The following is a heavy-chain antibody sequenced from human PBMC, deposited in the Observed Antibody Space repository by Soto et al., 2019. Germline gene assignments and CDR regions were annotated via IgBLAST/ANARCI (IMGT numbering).Heavy chain of an antibody. CDR2: ISYDGSNK. D-gene: IGHD3-22*01. Sequence: PGGSLRLSCAASGFTFSSYAMSWVRQAPGKGLEWVAVISYDGSNKYYADSVKGRFTISRDNSKNTLYLQMNSLRAEDTAVYYCARVGYYDSSGYYYAFDYWGQGTLVTVSS. V-gene: IGHV3-30-3*01. J-gene: IGHJ4*02. CDR3: ARVGYYDSSGYYYAFDY. CDR1: GFTFSSYA.